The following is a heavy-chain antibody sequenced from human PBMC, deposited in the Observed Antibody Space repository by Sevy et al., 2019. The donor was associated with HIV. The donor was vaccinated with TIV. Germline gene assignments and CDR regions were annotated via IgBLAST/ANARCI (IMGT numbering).Heavy chain of an antibody. CDR3: ARGAYGGNSGHCDY. D-gene: IGHD4-17*01. CDR2: INPNSGGT. V-gene: IGHV1-2*02. CDR1: GYTFTGYY. J-gene: IGHJ4*02. Sequence: ASVKVSCKASGYTFTGYYMHWVRQAPGQGLEWMGWINPNSGGTNYAQKFQGRFTMTRDTSISTAYMELSRLRSDDTAVYYCARGAYGGNSGHCDYWGQGTLVTVSS.